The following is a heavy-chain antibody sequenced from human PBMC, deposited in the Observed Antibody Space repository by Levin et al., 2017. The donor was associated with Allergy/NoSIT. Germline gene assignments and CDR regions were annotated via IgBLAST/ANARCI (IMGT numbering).Heavy chain of an antibody. V-gene: IGHV1-18*01. D-gene: IGHD3-3*01. Sequence: ASVKVSCKTSGYTFNAYYITWVRQAPGQGLEYMGWISGYNGVTNYAQRLQGRVTLTTDRSATTASMELRTLRFEDTAIYYCARTTDFWGNDRGFDVWGQGTTVTVSS. CDR3: ARTTDFWGNDRGFDV. CDR2: ISGYNGVT. J-gene: IGHJ6*02. CDR1: GYTFNAYY.